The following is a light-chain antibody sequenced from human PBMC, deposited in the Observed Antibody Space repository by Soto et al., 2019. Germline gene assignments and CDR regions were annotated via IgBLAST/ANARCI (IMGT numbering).Light chain of an antibody. Sequence: NFMLTQPHSVSESPGKRVTISCTRSSGSIASNFVQWFQQHPGSPPTTVIYEDRQRPSGFPDRFSGSIDSSSNSASLTISGLEDEDEEYYYCRSYDPRIQVFGEGTKLTVL. CDR1: SGSIASNF. V-gene: IGLV6-57*01. CDR2: EDR. J-gene: IGLJ3*02. CDR3: RSYDPRIQV.